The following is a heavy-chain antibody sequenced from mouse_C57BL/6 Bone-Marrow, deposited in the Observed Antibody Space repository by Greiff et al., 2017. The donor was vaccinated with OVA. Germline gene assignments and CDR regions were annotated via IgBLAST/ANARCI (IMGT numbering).Heavy chain of an antibody. CDR2: IRNKANGYTT. D-gene: IGHD1-1*01. CDR1: GFTFTDYY. V-gene: IGHV7-3*01. CDR3: ARCSFITTDYYAMDY. J-gene: IGHJ4*01. Sequence: EVQVVESGGGLVQPGGSLSLSCAASGFTFTDYYMSWVRQPPGKALEWLGFIRNKANGYTTEYSASVKGRFTISRDNSQSILYLQMNALRAEDSATYYCARCSFITTDYYAMDYWGQGTSVTVSS.